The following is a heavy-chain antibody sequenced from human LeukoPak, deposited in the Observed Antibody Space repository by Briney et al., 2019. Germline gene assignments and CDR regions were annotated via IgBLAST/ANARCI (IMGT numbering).Heavy chain of an antibody. CDR1: GYALTELS. CDR3: ATPETYYYDSSGQYYFDY. J-gene: IGHJ4*02. CDR2: FNPEDGET. V-gene: IGHV1-24*01. Sequence: AASVKVSCKVSGYALTELSMHWVRQAPGQGLEWMGGFNPEDGETIYAQKFQGRVTMTEDTSTDTAYMELSSLRSEDTAVYYCATPETYYYDSSGQYYFDYWGQGTLVTVSS. D-gene: IGHD3-22*01.